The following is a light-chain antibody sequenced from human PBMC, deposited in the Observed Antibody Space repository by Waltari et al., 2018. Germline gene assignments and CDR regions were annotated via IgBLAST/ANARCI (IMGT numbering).Light chain of an antibody. CDR1: NNGVKR. Sequence: SSVLTQPPSVSLAPGKTARLTRGGNNNGVKRLHRYQQKPGQPPALVIYEDSDRPSGSPERFSGSNSGNTATLTISRVEAGDEADYYCQVWDSNTDHVVFGGGTKLTVL. V-gene: IGLV3-21*01. CDR2: EDS. J-gene: IGLJ2*01. CDR3: QVWDSNTDHVV.